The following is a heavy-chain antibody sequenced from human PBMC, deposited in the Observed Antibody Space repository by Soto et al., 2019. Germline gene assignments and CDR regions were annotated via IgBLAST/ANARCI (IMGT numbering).Heavy chain of an antibody. J-gene: IGHJ4*02. D-gene: IGHD6-6*01. CDR1: GYTFTSYG. Sequence: ASVKVSCKACGYTFTSYGISWVRQAPGQGLEWMGWISAYNGNTNYAQKLQGRVTMTTDTSTSTAYMELRSLRSDDTAVYYCARDLGIADRRGVRILGHWGQGTLVPVXS. V-gene: IGHV1-18*04. CDR2: ISAYNGNT. CDR3: ARDLGIADRRGVRILGH.